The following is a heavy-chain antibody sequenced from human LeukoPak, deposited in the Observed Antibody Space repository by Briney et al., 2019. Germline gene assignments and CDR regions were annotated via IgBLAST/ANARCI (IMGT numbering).Heavy chain of an antibody. Sequence: GGSLRLSCAASGFTFTNYAMSWVRQAPGKGLEWVSVISGGGGTTCYADSVKGRFTISRDNSKNTLYLQMNSLRAEDTAVYYCGRGSSASGWYFDYWGQGTLVTVSS. CDR3: GRGSSASGWYFDY. CDR2: ISGGGGTT. J-gene: IGHJ4*02. CDR1: GFTFTNYA. D-gene: IGHD6-19*01. V-gene: IGHV3-23*01.